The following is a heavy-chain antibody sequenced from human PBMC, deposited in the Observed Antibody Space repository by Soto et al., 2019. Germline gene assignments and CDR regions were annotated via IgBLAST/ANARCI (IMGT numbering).Heavy chain of an antibody. J-gene: IGHJ4*02. CDR1: GFTFSTYG. CDR3: TKEYIVGTTWGYFES. D-gene: IGHD1-1*01. CDR2: ISYDGSNE. V-gene: IGHV3-30*18. Sequence: GGSLRLSCAASGFTFSTYGMHWVRQVPGKGLEWVAHISYDGSNEYYADSVKGRFTVSRDNAKNTLDLQMNGLKTEDTALYYCTKEYIVGTTWGYFESWGQGALVTVSS.